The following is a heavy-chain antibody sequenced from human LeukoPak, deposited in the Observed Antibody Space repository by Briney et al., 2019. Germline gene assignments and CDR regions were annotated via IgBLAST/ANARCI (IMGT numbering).Heavy chain of an antibody. CDR3: ARSTVVTRHMDV. CDR1: GFTFSSYA. V-gene: IGHV3-64*01. D-gene: IGHD4-23*01. Sequence: GGSLRLSCAASGFTFSSYAMHWVRQAPGKGLESVSAISSNGGSTYYANSVKGRFTISRDNSKNTLYLQMGSLRAEDMAVHYCARSTVVTRHMDVWGKGTTVTVSS. J-gene: IGHJ6*03. CDR2: ISSNGGST.